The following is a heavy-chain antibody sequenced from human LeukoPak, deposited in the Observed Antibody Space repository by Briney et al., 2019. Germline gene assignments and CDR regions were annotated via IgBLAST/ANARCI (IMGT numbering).Heavy chain of an antibody. CDR3: ARFITSGVYYFDY. CDR2: IYHSGNT. D-gene: IGHD3-10*01. V-gene: IGHV4-38-2*02. J-gene: IGHJ4*02. CDR1: GSSISSAYY. Sequence: PSETLSLTCTASGSSISSAYYWGWIRQPPGKGLEFIGSIYHSGNTYYNLSLKSRLTISVDTSKNQFSLNLSSVTAADTAVYYCARFITSGVYYFDYRGQGTLVTVSS.